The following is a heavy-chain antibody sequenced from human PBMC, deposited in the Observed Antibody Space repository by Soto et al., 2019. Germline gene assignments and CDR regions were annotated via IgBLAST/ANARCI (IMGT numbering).Heavy chain of an antibody. CDR1: GFTFSSYA. V-gene: IGHV3-30-3*01. CDR2: ISYDGSNK. CDR3: ASLLDAFDI. Sequence: QVQLVESGGGVVQPGRSLRLSCAASGFTFSSYAMHWVRQAPGKGLEWVAVISYDGSNKYYADSVKGRFTISRDNSKNTLYLQMNSLRAEDTAVYYCASLLDAFDIWGQGTMVTVSS. J-gene: IGHJ3*02. D-gene: IGHD2-15*01.